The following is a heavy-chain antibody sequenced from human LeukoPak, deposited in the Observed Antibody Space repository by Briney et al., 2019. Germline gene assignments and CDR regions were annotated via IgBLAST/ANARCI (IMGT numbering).Heavy chain of an antibody. CDR1: GFTVSSNY. CDR3: ARVLHKRNYDSSIYYGY. J-gene: IGHJ4*02. D-gene: IGHD3-22*01. CDR2: MYTGGST. Sequence: GGSLRLSCAASGFTVSSNYMSWVRQAPGKGLEWVSLMYTGGSTYYADSVKGRFTISRDNAKNSLYLQMNSLRAEDTAVYYCARVLHKRNYDSSIYYGYWGQGTLVTVSS. V-gene: IGHV3-66*01.